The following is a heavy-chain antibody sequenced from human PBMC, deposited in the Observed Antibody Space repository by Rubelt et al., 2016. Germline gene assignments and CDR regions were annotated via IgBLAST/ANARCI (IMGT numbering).Heavy chain of an antibody. CDR1: GGSFSGYY. Sequence: QVQLQQWGAGLLKPSETLSLTCAVYGGSFSGYYWSWIRQPPGKGLEWIGEINDGGSTNFNPSLKSRVSMSVYHLKNQFSLKATSVTAADTAVDYCARDEGYYHPESTDYWGQGTLVTVSS. V-gene: IGHV4-34*02. CDR2: INDGGST. J-gene: IGHJ4*02. D-gene: IGHD2/OR15-2a*01. CDR3: ARDEGYYHPESTDY.